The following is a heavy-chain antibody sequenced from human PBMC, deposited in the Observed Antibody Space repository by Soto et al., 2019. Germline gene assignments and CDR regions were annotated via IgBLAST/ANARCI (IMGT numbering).Heavy chain of an antibody. J-gene: IGHJ4*02. CDR1: GFTFSSYW. D-gene: IGHD2-15*01. Sequence: PGGSLRLSCAASGFTFSSYWMSWVRQAPGKGLEWVANIKQDGSEKYYVDSVKGRFTISRDNAKNSLYLQMNSLRAEDTAVYYCARNSYGKYEHCSGGSCYPDYWGQGTLVTVSS. V-gene: IGHV3-7*01. CDR3: ARNSYGKYEHCSGGSCYPDY. CDR2: IKQDGSEK.